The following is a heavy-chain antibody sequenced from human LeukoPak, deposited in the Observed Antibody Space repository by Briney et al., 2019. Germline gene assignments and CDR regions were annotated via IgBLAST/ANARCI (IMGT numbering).Heavy chain of an antibody. CDR1: GYSSTTYG. D-gene: IGHD3-3*01. CDR2: INPNSGGT. CDR3: ARDQRYYDFWSGDNYYMDV. V-gene: IGHV1-2*02. J-gene: IGHJ6*03. Sequence: ASVKVSCKTSGYSSTTYGLSWVRQAPGQGLEWMGWINPNSGGTNYAQKFQGRVTMTRDTPISTAYMELSRLRSDDTAVYYCARDQRYYDFWSGDNYYMDVWGKGTTVTVSS.